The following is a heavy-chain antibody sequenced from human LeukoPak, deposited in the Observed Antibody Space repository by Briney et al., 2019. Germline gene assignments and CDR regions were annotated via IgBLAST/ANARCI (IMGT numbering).Heavy chain of an antibody. CDR2: IKQDGSEK. J-gene: IGHJ3*02. CDR3: ARDLYCSGGSCYSGSAFDI. V-gene: IGHV3-7*01. CDR1: GFTFSSSW. Sequence: GGSLRLSCAASGFTFSSSWMSWVRQAPGKGLEWVANIKQDGSEKYYVDSVKGRFTISRDNAKNSLYLQMNSLRAEDTAVYYCARDLYCSGGSCYSGSAFDIWGQGTMVTVSS. D-gene: IGHD2-15*01.